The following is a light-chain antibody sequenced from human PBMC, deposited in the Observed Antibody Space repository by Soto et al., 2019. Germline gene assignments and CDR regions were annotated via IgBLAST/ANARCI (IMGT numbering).Light chain of an antibody. CDR3: QQYGRSPA. CDR1: QSVSSSY. Sequence: EIVLTQSPGTLSLSPGERATLSCRASQSVSSSYLAWYQQKPGQAPRLLIYGASSRATGIPDMFSGSGSGTDFTLTISRLEPEAFAVYYCQQYGRSPAFGGGTKVEIK. J-gene: IGKJ4*01. CDR2: GAS. V-gene: IGKV3-20*01.